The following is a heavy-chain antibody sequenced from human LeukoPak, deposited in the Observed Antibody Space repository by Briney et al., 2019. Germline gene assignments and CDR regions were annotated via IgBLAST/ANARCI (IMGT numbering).Heavy chain of an antibody. J-gene: IGHJ3*02. CDR2: ISSSSSYI. Sequence: GGSLRLSCAASGFTFSSYSMNWVRQAPGKGLEWVSSISSSSSYIYYADSVKGRFTISRDNAKNSLYLQMNSLRAEDTAVYYCARGQPGPYYYDSSSYYYAFDIWGQGTMVTVSS. CDR3: ARGQPGPYYYDSSSYYYAFDI. V-gene: IGHV3-21*01. D-gene: IGHD3-22*01. CDR1: GFTFSSYS.